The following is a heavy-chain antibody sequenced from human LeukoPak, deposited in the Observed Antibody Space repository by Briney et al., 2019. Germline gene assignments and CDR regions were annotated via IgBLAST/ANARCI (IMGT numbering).Heavy chain of an antibody. J-gene: IGHJ3*01. V-gene: IGHV2-70*11. CDR3: ARRFAFDF. CDR2: IDWVDDR. Sequence: TAPTLVNPTQTLTLTCTFSGFSLNTRGMSVSWIRQPPGQALEWLARIDWVDDRYYSTSLKSRLTISRDTSKNQVVLTMTNMGPLDTATYYCARRFAFDFWGQGTMVTVSS. CDR1: GFSLNTRGMS.